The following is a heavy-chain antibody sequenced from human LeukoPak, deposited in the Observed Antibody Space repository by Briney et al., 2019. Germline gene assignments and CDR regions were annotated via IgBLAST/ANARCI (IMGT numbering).Heavy chain of an antibody. V-gene: IGHV1-46*01. D-gene: IGHD5-24*01. Sequence: ASVKVSCKASGYTFTSYYMHWVRQAPGQGLEWMGFINPTGGSTSYAQKFQGRVSMTRDMSTSTVYMELRSLRSDDTAVYYCARPQEEDGYNYNWAFDYWGQGTLVTVSS. CDR1: GYTFTSYY. J-gene: IGHJ4*02. CDR2: INPTGGST. CDR3: ARPQEEDGYNYNWAFDY.